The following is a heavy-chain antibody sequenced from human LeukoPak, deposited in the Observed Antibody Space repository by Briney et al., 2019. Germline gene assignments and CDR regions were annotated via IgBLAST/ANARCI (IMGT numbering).Heavy chain of an antibody. CDR1: GYTFTSYY. J-gene: IGHJ5*02. Sequence: ASVKVSCKASGYTFTSYYMHWVRQAPGQGLEWMGIINPSGGSTSYAQKFQGRVTMTRDMSTSTVYMELSSLRSEDTAVYYCARDPGYCSSTSCSNEGNWFDPWGQGTLVTVSS. V-gene: IGHV1-46*01. CDR3: ARDPGYCSSTSCSNEGNWFDP. CDR2: INPSGGST. D-gene: IGHD2-2*01.